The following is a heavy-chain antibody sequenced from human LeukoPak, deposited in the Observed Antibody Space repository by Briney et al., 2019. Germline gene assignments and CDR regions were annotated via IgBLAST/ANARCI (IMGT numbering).Heavy chain of an antibody. V-gene: IGHV3-11*01. D-gene: IGHD2/OR15-2a*01. Sequence: GGSLRLSCAASGFTFGDYYMSWIRQAPGKGLEWVSYISSSGSTIYYADSVKGRFTISRDNAKNSLYLQMNSLRAEDTAVYYCAKSSAPIVIRSHFDYWGQGTLVTVSS. J-gene: IGHJ4*02. CDR2: ISSSGSTI. CDR3: AKSSAPIVIRSHFDY. CDR1: GFTFGDYY.